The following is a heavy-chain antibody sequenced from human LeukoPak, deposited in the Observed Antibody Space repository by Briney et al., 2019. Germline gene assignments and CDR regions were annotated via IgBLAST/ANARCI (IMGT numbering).Heavy chain of an antibody. J-gene: IGHJ4*02. CDR3: AKSGGPTSILFGY. V-gene: IGHV1-18*01. Sequence: ASVTVSCKASGYTFTSYGVSWVRQAPGQGLERMGWISGYNGKTNYAQKLQGRVTMTTDTSTSTAHMELRSLRSDDTAVYYCAKSGGPTSILFGYWGQGTLVTVSS. CDR1: GYTFTSYG. CDR2: ISGYNGKT. D-gene: IGHD2-21*01.